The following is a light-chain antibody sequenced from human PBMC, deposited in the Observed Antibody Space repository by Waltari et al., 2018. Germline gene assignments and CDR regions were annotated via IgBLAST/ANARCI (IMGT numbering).Light chain of an antibody. CDR3: GQRSSCPST. CDR1: QSITSY. V-gene: IGKV3-11*01. J-gene: IGKJ5*01. Sequence: EIVLTQSPAAPPLCPGERATLTCRASQSITSYLAWYQQKPAQPPRLPIPEPPNRVPRVRIRFSGSGSGPDIALTVRRLEPEDFSLYDCGQRSSCPSTFDQGRRLGI. CDR2: EPP.